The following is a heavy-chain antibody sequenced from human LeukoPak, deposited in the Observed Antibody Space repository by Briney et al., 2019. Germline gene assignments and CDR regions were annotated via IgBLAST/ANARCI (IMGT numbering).Heavy chain of an antibody. CDR2: IIPILGIA. V-gene: IGHV1-69*04. CDR3: ARESLAYCSSTSCPSGYFDY. CDR1: GGTFSSYT. Sequence: ASVEVSCKASGGTFSSYTISWVRQAPGQGLEWMGRIIPILGIANYAQKFQGRVTITADKSTSTAYMELSSLRSEDTAVYYCARESLAYCSSTSCPSGYFDYWGQGTLVTVSS. D-gene: IGHD2-2*01. J-gene: IGHJ4*02.